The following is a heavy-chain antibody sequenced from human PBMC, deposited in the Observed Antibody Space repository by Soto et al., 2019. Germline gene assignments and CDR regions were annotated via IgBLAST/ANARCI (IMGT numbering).Heavy chain of an antibody. J-gene: IGHJ6*02. CDR3: ARDPAPVGYRGLDV. CDR2: IKEDGSEK. CDR1: GFTFSSSW. Sequence: GGSLRLSCAASGFTFSSSWMTWVRQAPGKGLAWVANIKEDGSEKYYVDSVKGRFTISRDNTNESLYLQMNSLRAEDTAVYYCARDPAPVGYRGLDVWGQGTTVTVS. D-gene: IGHD5-12*01. V-gene: IGHV3-7*01.